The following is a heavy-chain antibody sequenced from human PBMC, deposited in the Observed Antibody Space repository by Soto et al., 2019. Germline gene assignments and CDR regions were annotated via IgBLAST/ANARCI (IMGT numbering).Heavy chain of an antibody. Sequence: SETLSLTCTASGGYISSSSYYWGWIRQPPGKGLEWIGSIYHSGSTYYNPSLKSRVTISVDRSKNQFSLKLSSVTAADTAVYYCARVPDRWGQGTLVTVSS. D-gene: IGHD2-2*01. CDR3: ARVPDR. CDR2: IYHSGST. J-gene: IGHJ5*02. V-gene: IGHV4-39*07. CDR1: GGYISSSSYY.